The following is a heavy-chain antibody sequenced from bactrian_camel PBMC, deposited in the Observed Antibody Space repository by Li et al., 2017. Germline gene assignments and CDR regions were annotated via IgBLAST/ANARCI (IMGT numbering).Heavy chain of an antibody. V-gene: IGHV3S54*01. D-gene: IGHD2*01. J-gene: IGHJ6*01. CDR2: IYTGLGRP. CDR3: AAHYLCDRDLGPWVDEVWARGKDNFAY. CDR1: GSIYNDNC. Sequence: HVQLVESGGGSVQAGGSLTLSCTPSGSIYNDNCMGWIRQAPGMEREAVAAIYTGLGRPLYADSVKGRFTISQDNAENTLYLQMNNLKPEDTARYYCAAHYLCDRDLGPWVDEVWARGKDNFAYWGQGTQ.